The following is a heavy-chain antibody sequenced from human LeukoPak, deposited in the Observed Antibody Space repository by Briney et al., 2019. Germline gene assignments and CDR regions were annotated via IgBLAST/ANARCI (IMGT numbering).Heavy chain of an antibody. J-gene: IGHJ6*02. CDR2: ISSSSSTI. CDR1: GFTISTYS. V-gene: IGHV3-48*04. Sequence: GGSLRLSCAASGFTISTYSINWVRQAPGKGLEWVSYISSSSSTIYYADSVKGRFTISRDNAKNSLYLQMNSLRAEDTAVYYCARVRSAGYYYGMDVWGQGTTVTVSS. CDR3: ARVRSAGYYYGMDV. D-gene: IGHD2-15*01.